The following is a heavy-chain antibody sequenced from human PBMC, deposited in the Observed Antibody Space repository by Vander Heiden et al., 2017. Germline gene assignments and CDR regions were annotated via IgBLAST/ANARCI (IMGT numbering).Heavy chain of an antibody. CDR2: IYPGDSDI. V-gene: IGHV5-51*01. CDR1: GHTFTTYW. CDR3: ASSYSSGWLGVDY. J-gene: IGHJ4*02. Sequence: EVPLVQSGAEVKKPGESLKISCEGSGHTFTTYWIGWVRQLPGKGQEWMGIIYPGDSDIRYSPSFQGQVTISADKSLSTAYLQWDSLKASDSAMYYCASSYSSGWLGVDYWGQGTLVTVSS. D-gene: IGHD6-19*01.